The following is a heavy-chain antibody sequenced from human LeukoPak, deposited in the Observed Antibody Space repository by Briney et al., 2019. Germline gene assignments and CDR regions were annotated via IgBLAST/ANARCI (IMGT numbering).Heavy chain of an antibody. CDR2: IYYSGST. D-gene: IGHD6-13*01. CDR3: ARTSSWGNNWFDP. V-gene: IGHV4-59*01. Sequence: PSETLSLTCTVSGGSISSYYWSWIRQPPGKGLKWIGYIYYSGSTNYNPSLKSRVTISVDTSKNQFSLKLSSVTAADTAVYYCARTSSWGNNWFDPWGQGTLVTVSS. CDR1: GGSISSYY. J-gene: IGHJ5*02.